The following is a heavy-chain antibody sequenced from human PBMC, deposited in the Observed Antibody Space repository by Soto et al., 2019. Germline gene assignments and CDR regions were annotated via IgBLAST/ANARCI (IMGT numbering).Heavy chain of an antibody. CDR1: GGTFSSYA. J-gene: IGHJ5*02. Sequence: QVQLVQSGAEVKKPGSSVKVSCKASGGTFSSYAISWVRQAPGQGLEWMGGIIPIFGTANYAQKFQGRVTITAYESTSTAYMELSSVRSEDTAVYYCAREYSSSWYGGANWFDTWVQGTLVTVSS. CDR3: AREYSSSWYGGANWFDT. V-gene: IGHV1-69*12. CDR2: IIPIFGTA. D-gene: IGHD6-13*01.